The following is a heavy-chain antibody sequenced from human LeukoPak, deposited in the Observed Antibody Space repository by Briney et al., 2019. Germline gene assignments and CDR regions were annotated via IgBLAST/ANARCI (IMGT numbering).Heavy chain of an antibody. V-gene: IGHV4-34*01. D-gene: IGHD6-19*01. CDR3: ARGFISSGWYYYYYMDV. CDR1: GGSFSGYY. J-gene: IGHJ6*03. Sequence: PSETLSLTCAVYGGSFSGYYWSWIRQPPGKGLEWIGEINHSGSNNYNPSLKSRVTISVDTSRNQFSLKLSSVPAADTAVYYCARGFISSGWYYYYYMDVWGKGTTVTVSS. CDR2: INHSGSN.